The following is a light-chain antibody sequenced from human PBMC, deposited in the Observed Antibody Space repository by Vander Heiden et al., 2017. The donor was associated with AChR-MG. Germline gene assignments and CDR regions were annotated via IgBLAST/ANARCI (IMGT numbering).Light chain of an antibody. CDR2: GAS. V-gene: IGKV1-39*01. CDR3: QQSCSTPRT. Sequence: DFQMTQSPSSLAASVGGRVTIRCRASQRVSVYVNWYQQKPGRAPDLLIYGASNLQTGVPSRFSGSGSGTDFTLTISDLQPEDFATYYCQQSCSTPRTFGQGTKVEIK. CDR1: QRVSVY. J-gene: IGKJ1*01.